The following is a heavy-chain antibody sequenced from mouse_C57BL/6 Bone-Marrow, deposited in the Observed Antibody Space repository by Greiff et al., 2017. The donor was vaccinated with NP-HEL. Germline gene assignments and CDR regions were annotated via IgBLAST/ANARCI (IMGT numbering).Heavy chain of an antibody. CDR3: ATPLYGSSYIYAMDY. CDR1: GFTFSDYG. CDR2: ISSGSSTI. V-gene: IGHV5-17*01. J-gene: IGHJ4*01. D-gene: IGHD1-1*01. Sequence: DVKLQESGGGLVKPGGSLKLSCAASGFTFSDYGMHWVRQAPEKGLEWVAYISSGSSTIYYADTVKGRFTISRDNAKNTLFLQMTSLRSEDTAMYYCATPLYGSSYIYAMDYWGQGTSVTVSS.